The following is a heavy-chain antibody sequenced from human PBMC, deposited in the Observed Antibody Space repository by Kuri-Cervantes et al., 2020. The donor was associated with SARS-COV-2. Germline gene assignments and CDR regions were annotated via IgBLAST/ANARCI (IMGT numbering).Heavy chain of an antibody. CDR3: ARGDRNYSSSWYGDAFDI. CDR2: ISWNSGSI. V-gene: IGHV3-9*03. D-gene: IGHD6-13*01. CDR1: GFTFDDYA. Sequence: LSLTCAASGFTFDDYAMHWVRQAPGKGLEWVSGISWNSGSIGYADSVKGRFTISRDNAKNSLYLQMNSLRAEDMALYYCARGDRNYSSSWYGDAFDIWGQGTMVTVSS. J-gene: IGHJ3*02.